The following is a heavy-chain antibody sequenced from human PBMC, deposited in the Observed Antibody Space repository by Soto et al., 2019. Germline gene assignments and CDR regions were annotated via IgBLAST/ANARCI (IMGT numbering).Heavy chain of an antibody. J-gene: IGHJ4*02. V-gene: IGHV3-64D*06. Sequence: GGSLRLSCSASGFIFSSYAMHWVRQVPGKGLQYVSSISSNGGPTYYTDSVRGRFTISRDNSKNTLYLQMNSLRAEDTAIYYCVKDRWIDSWGKGTLVT. CDR2: ISSNGGPT. CDR3: VKDRWIDS. D-gene: IGHD2-15*01. CDR1: GFIFSSYA.